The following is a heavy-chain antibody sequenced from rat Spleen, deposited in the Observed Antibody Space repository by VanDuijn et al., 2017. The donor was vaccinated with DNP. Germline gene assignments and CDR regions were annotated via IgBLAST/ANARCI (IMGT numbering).Heavy chain of an antibody. CDR1: GFTFSNYW. CDR2: INIDGGKT. CDR3: ATHPRTTRAHS. V-gene: IGHV5-58*01. J-gene: IGHJ2*01. Sequence: EVQLVETGGGLVQPGRSLKLSCVVSGFTFSNYWMYWIRQAPGKGLEWVASINIDGGKTYYPDSVKGRFTISRDNAENTVYLQMISLRSEDTATYYCATHPRTTRAHSWGQGVMVTVSS. D-gene: IGHD1-1*01.